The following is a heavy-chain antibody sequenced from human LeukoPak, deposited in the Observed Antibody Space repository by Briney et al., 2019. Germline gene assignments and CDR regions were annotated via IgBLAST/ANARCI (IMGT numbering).Heavy chain of an antibody. J-gene: IGHJ4*02. CDR1: GFTFSDYY. CDR3: IRSGGYLDY. Sequence: PGGSLRLSCAASGFTFSDYYMSWIRQAPGKGLVWVSRISDDGKTTSYADSVKGRFTISRDNAKNTLYLQMNNLRDEDTAVYYCIRSGGYLDYWGQGTLVAVSS. V-gene: IGHV3-74*01. D-gene: IGHD3-22*01. CDR2: ISDDGKTT.